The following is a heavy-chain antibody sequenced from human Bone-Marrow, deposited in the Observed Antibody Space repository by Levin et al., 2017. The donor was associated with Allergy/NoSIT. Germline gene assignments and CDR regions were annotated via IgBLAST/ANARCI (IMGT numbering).Heavy chain of an antibody. D-gene: IGHD3-10*01. V-gene: IGHV4-59*01. CDR2: IFYSGST. J-gene: IGHJ4*02. Sequence: SQTLSLPCTVSCGSIRGYYWSWVRQPPGKGLEWVGHIFYSGSTNYNPSLKSRVTISINTSKNQFSLNLTSVTAADTAFYYCARSVAGEFDYWGQGTLVTVSS. CDR3: ARSVAGEFDY. CDR1: CGSIRGYY.